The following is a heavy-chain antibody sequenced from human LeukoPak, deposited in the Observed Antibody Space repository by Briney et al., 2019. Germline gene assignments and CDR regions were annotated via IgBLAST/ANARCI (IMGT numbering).Heavy chain of an antibody. Sequence: EASVTVSCKDSGYTFTGYYMHWVRLAPGQGLEWMGRINPNSGGTNYAQKFQGRVTMTRDTSISTAYMELSRLRSDDTAVYYCARGSNWVDYWGQGTLVTVSS. CDR3: ARGSNWVDY. CDR1: GYTFTGYY. V-gene: IGHV1-2*06. CDR2: INPNSGGT. D-gene: IGHD1-1*01. J-gene: IGHJ4*02.